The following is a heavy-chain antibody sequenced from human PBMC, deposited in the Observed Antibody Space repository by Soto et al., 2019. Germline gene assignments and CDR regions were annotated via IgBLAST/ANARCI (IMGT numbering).Heavy chain of an antibody. CDR3: AAYALWRGYYDY. Sequence: EVQLVESGGGWVQPGGSLRLSCAASGFTFSSYDMHWVRQATGKGLEWVSAIGTAGDTYYPVSVQGRFPISRENAKNSLYLQMNSLRGGDTAVYYCAAYALWRGYYDYWGQGPLVTASS. D-gene: IGHD3-3*01. V-gene: IGHV3-13*01. CDR2: IGTAGDT. J-gene: IGHJ4*02. CDR1: GFTFSSYD.